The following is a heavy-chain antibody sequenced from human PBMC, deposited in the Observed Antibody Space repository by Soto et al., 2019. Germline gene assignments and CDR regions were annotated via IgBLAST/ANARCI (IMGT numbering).Heavy chain of an antibody. CDR1: GYTFTRHG. CDR3: ARVITRGYCSSTSCYETTMDV. CDR2: ISAYNGNT. J-gene: IGHJ6*03. V-gene: IGHV1-18*01. D-gene: IGHD2-2*01. Sequence: ASVKVSCKASGYTFTRHGISWVRQAPGQGLEWMGWISAYNGNTNYARKLQGRVTMTTDTSTSTAYMELRSLRSDDTAVYYCARVITRGYCSSTSCYETTMDVWGKGTTVTVSS.